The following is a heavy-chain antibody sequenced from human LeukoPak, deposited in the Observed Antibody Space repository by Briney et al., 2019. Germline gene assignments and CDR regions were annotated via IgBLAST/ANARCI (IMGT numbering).Heavy chain of an antibody. V-gene: IGHV4-4*07. J-gene: IGHJ4*02. CDR1: GGSISSYY. Sequence: SETLSLTCTVSGGSISSYYWSWIRQPAGKGLEWIGRISTSGSTNYNPSLKSRVTMSVDTSKNQFSLKLSSVTAADTAVYYCARDSMSGWYRTGPDYFDYWGQGTLVTVSS. CDR3: ARDSMSGWYRTGPDYFDY. CDR2: ISTSGST. D-gene: IGHD6-19*01.